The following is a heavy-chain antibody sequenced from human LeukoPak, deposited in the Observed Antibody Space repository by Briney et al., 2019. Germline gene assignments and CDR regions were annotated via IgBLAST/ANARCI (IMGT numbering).Heavy chain of an antibody. CDR1: GFTFSSYS. CDR2: ISGSGNST. J-gene: IGHJ6*03. V-gene: IGHV3-23*01. D-gene: IGHD3-22*01. Sequence: QSGGSLRLSCAASGFTFSSYSMNWVRQAPGKGLEWVSAISGSGNSTYYADSVKGRFTISRDNSKNTLDLQMNSLRAEDSAVYYCAKRPRDYDSSAQKYFYYYMDVWGKGTTVTISS. CDR3: AKRPRDYDSSAQKYFYYYMDV.